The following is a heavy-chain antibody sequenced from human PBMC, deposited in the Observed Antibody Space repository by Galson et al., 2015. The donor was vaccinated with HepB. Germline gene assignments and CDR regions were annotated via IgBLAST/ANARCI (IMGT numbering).Heavy chain of an antibody. J-gene: IGHJ6*02. CDR1: GFTFSSYA. Sequence: SLRLSCAASGFTFSSYAMHWVRQAPGKGLEWVAVISYDGSNKYYVDSVKGRFTISRDNSKNTLYLQMNSLRAEDTAVYYCARGSISYDFWSVQGGMDVWGQGTTVTVSS. CDR3: ARGSISYDFWSVQGGMDV. CDR2: ISYDGSNK. D-gene: IGHD3-3*01. V-gene: IGHV3-30-3*01.